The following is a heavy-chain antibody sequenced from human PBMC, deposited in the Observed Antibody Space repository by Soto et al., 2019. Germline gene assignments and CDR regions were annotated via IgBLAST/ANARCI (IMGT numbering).Heavy chain of an antibody. D-gene: IGHD3-22*01. J-gene: IGHJ4*02. CDR2: VYYTGST. CDR1: DESISTLY. V-gene: IGHV4-59*01. Sequence: PSETLSLPCTLSDESISTLYWCGMRQSLGNELARTGYVYYTGSTNYNPSVKSRVTSSVDRSKNQFSLKLTSANAADTAVYYCARGRTVRNYADDSSDYFYFFDYWGQGTKVTVSS. CDR3: ARGRTVRNYADDSSDYFYFFDY.